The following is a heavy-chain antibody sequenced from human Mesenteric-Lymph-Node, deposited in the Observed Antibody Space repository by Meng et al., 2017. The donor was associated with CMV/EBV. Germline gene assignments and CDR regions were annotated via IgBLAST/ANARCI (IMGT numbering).Heavy chain of an antibody. CDR2: ISSSSSYI. CDR1: GFTFSSYS. V-gene: IGHV3-21*01. D-gene: IGHD6-13*01. Sequence: EVQLVESGGGLVKPGGSLRLSCAASGFTFSSYSMNWVRQAPGKGLEWVSSISSSSSYIYYADSVKGRFTISRDNAKNSLYLQMNSLRAEDTAVYYCARVSLAAAGTFWFDPWGQGTLCNVSS. CDR3: ARVSLAAAGTFWFDP. J-gene: IGHJ5*02.